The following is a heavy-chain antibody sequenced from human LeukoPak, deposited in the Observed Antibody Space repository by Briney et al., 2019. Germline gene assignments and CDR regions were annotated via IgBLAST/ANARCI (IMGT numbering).Heavy chain of an antibody. D-gene: IGHD3-3*01. V-gene: IGHV3-53*05. CDR2: IYSGGST. J-gene: IGHJ4*02. CDR3: ARGGGDFNRSGYYEYYFDY. Sequence: QPGGSLRLSCAASGFTVSSNYMSWVRQAPGKGLEWVSVIYSGGSTYYADSVKGRFTISRDNSKNTLYLQMNSLRAEDTAVYYCARGGGDFNRSGYYEYYFDYWGQGTLVTVSS. CDR1: GFTVSSNY.